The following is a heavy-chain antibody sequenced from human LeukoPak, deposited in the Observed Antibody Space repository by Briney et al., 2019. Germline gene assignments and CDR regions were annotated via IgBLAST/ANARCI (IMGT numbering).Heavy chain of an antibody. D-gene: IGHD6-6*01. Sequence: PSETLSLTCAVYGGSFSGYYWSWIRQPPGKGLEWIGEINLSGSTNYNPSLKSRVTISVDTSKNQFSLKLSSVTAADTAVYYCARVGEVSSSSFFDYWGQGTLVTVSS. CDR1: GGSFSGYY. CDR3: ARVGEVSSSSFFDY. CDR2: INLSGST. J-gene: IGHJ4*02. V-gene: IGHV4-34*01.